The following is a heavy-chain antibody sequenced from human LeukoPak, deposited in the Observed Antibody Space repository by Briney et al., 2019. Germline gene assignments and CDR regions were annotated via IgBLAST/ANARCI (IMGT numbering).Heavy chain of an antibody. D-gene: IGHD3-22*01. J-gene: IGHJ4*02. V-gene: IGHV4-61*02. CDR3: ARGGHYYDSSAYGFDY. CDR2: IYTSGST. Sequence: TLSLTCTVSGGSINSGSYYWSWIRQPAGKGLEWIGRIYTSGSTNYNPSLKSRVTISVDTSKNQFSLKLSSVTAADTAVYYCARGGHYYDSSAYGFDYWGQGTLVTVSS. CDR1: GGSINSGSYY.